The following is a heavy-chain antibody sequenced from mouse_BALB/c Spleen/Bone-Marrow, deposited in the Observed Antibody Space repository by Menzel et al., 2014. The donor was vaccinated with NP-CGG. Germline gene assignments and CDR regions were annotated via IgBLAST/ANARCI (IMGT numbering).Heavy chain of an antibody. J-gene: IGHJ3*01. CDR2: INPSSGYT. V-gene: IGHV1-4*01. CDR3: ARFFYDYDGPWFAY. Sequence: VQLQQSGAELARPGASVKMSCKASGYTFTSYTMHWVKQTPGQGLEWIGYINPSSGYTNYNQKFKDKATLTADKSSSTAYMQLSSLTSEDSAVYYCARFFYDYDGPWFAYWGQGTLVTVSA. CDR1: GYTFTSYT. D-gene: IGHD2-4*01.